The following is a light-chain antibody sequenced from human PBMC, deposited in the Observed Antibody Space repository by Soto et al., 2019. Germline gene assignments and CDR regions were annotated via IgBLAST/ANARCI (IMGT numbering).Light chain of an antibody. CDR3: QQYGSSITRM. J-gene: IGKJ1*01. CDR2: AAS. CDR1: QSVTSDY. V-gene: IGKV3-20*01. Sequence: VLTQSPGTVSLSPGERATLSCRASQSVTSDYLAWYQQKPGHAPRLLFYAASSRATGIPDRFSGSGSGTDFTLSISRLEPEYFEVYYCQQYGSSITRMFGQGTKVEIK.